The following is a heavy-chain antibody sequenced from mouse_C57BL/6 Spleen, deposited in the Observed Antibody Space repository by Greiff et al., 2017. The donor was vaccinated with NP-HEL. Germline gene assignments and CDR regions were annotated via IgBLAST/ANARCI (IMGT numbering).Heavy chain of an antibody. CDR2: INPNNGGT. J-gene: IGHJ3*01. CDR3: ARWYYGSSPSWFAY. Sequence: VQLQQSGPELVKPGASVKISCKASGYTFTDYYMNWVKQSPGKSLEWIGDINPNNGGTSYNQKFKGKATLTVDKSSSTAYMELRSLTSEDSAVYYCARWYYGSSPSWFAYWGQGTLVTVSA. CDR1: GYTFTDYY. V-gene: IGHV1-26*01. D-gene: IGHD1-1*01.